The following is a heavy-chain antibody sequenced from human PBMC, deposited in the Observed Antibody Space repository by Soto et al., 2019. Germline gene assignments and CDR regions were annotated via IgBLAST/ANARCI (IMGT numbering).Heavy chain of an antibody. CDR3: AREQDPPYGMDV. CDR1: GFTVSSYY. CDR2: ISYDGSNK. Sequence: PGGSLRLSCAASGFTVSSYYMSWVRQAPGKGLEWVAVISYDGSNKYYADSVKGRFTISRDNSKNTLYPQMNSLRAEDTAVYYCAREQDPPYGMDVWGQGTTVTVSS. J-gene: IGHJ6*02. V-gene: IGHV3-30-3*01.